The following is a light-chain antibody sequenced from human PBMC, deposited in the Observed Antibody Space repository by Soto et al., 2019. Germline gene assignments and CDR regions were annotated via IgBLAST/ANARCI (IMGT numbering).Light chain of an antibody. CDR1: SSDVGGYNY. CDR3: CSYTTSNTRQIV. Sequence: QSALTQPASVSGSPGQSITISCTGTSSDVGGYNYVSWYQQHPGKAPKFMIYDVSNRPSGVSNRFSGSKSGNTASLTISGLPDEDEADYYCCSYTTSNTRQIVFGTGTKLTVL. J-gene: IGLJ1*01. CDR2: DVS. V-gene: IGLV2-14*01.